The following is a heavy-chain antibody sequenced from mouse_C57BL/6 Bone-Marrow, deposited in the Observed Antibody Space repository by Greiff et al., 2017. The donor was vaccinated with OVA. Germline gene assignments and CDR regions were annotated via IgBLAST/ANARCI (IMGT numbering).Heavy chain of an antibody. CDR1: GFTFTDYY. Sequence: VQLQQSGAELVRPGASVKLSCTASGFTFTDYYINWVKQRPGQGLEWIARIYPGSGNTYYNEKFKGKATLTAEKSSSTAYMQLSSLTSEDSAVYFCARFGGLRRAMGYWGQGTSVTVSS. D-gene: IGHD2-4*01. CDR2: IYPGSGNT. V-gene: IGHV1-76*01. J-gene: IGHJ4*01. CDR3: ARFGGLRRAMGY.